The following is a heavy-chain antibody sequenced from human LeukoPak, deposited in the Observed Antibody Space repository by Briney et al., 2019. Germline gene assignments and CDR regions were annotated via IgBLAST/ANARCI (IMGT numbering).Heavy chain of an antibody. Sequence: SETLSLTCTVSSGSISSYYWSWIRQPPGKGLEWIGYIYYGGSTNYNPSLKSRVTISVDTSKNQLSLKLSSVTAADTAVYYCARSFLTNWSGYLYGMDVWGQGTTVTVSS. J-gene: IGHJ6*02. CDR2: IYYGGST. D-gene: IGHD3-3*01. CDR3: ARSFLTNWSGYLYGMDV. V-gene: IGHV4-59*01. CDR1: SGSISSYY.